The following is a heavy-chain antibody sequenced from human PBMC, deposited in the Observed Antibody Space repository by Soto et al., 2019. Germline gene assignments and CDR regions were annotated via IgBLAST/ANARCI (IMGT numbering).Heavy chain of an antibody. V-gene: IGHV3-23*01. J-gene: IGHJ6*02. CDR2: ISSSGGST. CDR1: GFTFSSYA. CDR3: AKERWEGYCMDV. D-gene: IGHD1-26*01. Sequence: EVQLLESGGGLVQPGGSLRISCAASGFTFSSYAMSWVRQATGKGLEWVSTISSSGGSTYYAESVKGRFTISRDNSKNTLYLQMSSLSAEDTAVYDCAKERWEGYCMDVWGQGSTVTVSS.